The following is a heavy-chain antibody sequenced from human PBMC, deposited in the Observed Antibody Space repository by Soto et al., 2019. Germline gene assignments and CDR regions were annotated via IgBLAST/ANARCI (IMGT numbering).Heavy chain of an antibody. CDR2: ISYSGST. V-gene: IGHV4-59*01. CDR3: ARGGVYADY. J-gene: IGHJ4*02. Sequence: PSETLSLTCTVSGGSISSYDWSWIRQPPGKGLEWIAYISYSGSTNYNPSLKSRVTISLDTPKNQFSLRLSSVTAADTAVYYCARGGVYADYWGQGTLVTVSS. D-gene: IGHD3-10*01. CDR1: GGSISSYD.